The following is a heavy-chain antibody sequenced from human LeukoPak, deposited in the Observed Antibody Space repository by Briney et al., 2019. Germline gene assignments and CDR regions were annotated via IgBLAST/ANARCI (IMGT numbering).Heavy chain of an antibody. J-gene: IGHJ4*02. CDR1: GYSFTSYW. Sequence: GESLKISCKGSGYSFTSYWIGWVRQMPGKGLEWMGIIYPGDSDTRYSPSFQGQVTISADKSISTAYLQWSSLKASDTAMYYCAMGLRGYSCGYGGAPYWGQGTLVTVSS. CDR2: IYPGDSDT. CDR3: AMGLRGYSCGYGGAPY. D-gene: IGHD5-18*01. V-gene: IGHV5-51*01.